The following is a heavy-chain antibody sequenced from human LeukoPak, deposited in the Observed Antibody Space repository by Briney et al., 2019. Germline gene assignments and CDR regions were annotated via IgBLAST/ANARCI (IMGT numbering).Heavy chain of an antibody. CDR2: ITSSSSTI. J-gene: IGHJ4*02. V-gene: IGHV3-48*02. CDR3: ARGGGIAATATYSACDY. D-gene: IGHD6-13*01. Sequence: GSLRLSCAASGFTFSTYSMTWVRQAPGKGLEWVSYITSSSSTIYYADSVMGRFTISRDNAKKSLYLQMNSLRDEDTAVYYCARGGGIAATATYSACDYWGQGTLVTVSS. CDR1: GFTFSTYS.